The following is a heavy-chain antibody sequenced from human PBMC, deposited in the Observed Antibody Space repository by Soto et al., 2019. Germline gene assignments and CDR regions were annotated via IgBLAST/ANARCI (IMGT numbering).Heavy chain of an antibody. CDR1: GFTFSSYG. J-gene: IGHJ4*02. D-gene: IGHD3-22*01. Sequence: QVQLVESGGGVVQPGRSLRLSCAASGFTFSSYGMHWVRQAPGKGLEWVAVIWYDGSNKYYADSVKGRFTISRDNSKNTLYLQMNSLRAEDTAVYYCARGGNTMIVVPRPNYFDYWGQGTLVTVSS. CDR3: ARGGNTMIVVPRPNYFDY. CDR2: IWYDGSNK. V-gene: IGHV3-33*01.